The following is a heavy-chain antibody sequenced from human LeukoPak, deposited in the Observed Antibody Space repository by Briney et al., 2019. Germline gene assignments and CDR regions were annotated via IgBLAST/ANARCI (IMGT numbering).Heavy chain of an antibody. CDR3: ARVRDAAADLDY. J-gene: IGHJ4*02. V-gene: IGHV4-34*01. D-gene: IGHD6-13*01. Sequence: SETLSLTCAVYGGSFSGYYWSWIRQPPGKGLEWIGEINHSGSTNYNPSLKSRVTISVDTSKNQFSLKLSSVTATDTAVYYCARVRDAAADLDYWGQGTLVTVSS. CDR2: INHSGST. CDR1: GGSFSGYY.